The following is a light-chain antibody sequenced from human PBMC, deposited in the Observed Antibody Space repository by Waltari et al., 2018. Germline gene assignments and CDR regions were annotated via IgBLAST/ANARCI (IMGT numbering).Light chain of an antibody. V-gene: IGKV3-20*01. CDR3: QQYGGSPRYT. CDR1: HIVSGSY. J-gene: IGKJ2*01. CDR2: AAS. Sequence: EIVLTQSPGTLSLSPGERATLSCRASHIVSGSYVAWYQQKPGQTPRLLIYAASTRATGVPDRFSGSGSGTDFTLTISALEPEDFAVYYCQQYGGSPRYTFAQGTKLEIK.